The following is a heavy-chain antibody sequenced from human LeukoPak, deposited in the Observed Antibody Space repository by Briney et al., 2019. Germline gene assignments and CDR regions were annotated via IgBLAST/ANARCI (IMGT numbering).Heavy chain of an antibody. V-gene: IGHV1-8*03. CDR1: GYTFTSYD. D-gene: IGHD3/OR15-3a*01. J-gene: IGHJ3*02. CDR2: MNPNSGNT. Sequence: ASVKVSCKASGYTFTSYDINWVRQATGQGLGWMGWMNPNSGNTGYAQKFQGRVTITRNTSISTAYMELSSLRSEDTAVYYCARASELIFGPESDAFDIWGQGTMVTVSS. CDR3: ARASELIFGPESDAFDI.